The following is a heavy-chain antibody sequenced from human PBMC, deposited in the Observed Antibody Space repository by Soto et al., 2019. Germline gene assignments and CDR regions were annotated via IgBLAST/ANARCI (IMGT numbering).Heavy chain of an antibody. V-gene: IGHV4-59*01. CDR1: GYTFTSYY. CDR2: IYYSGST. Sequence: SFKASGYTFTSYYMHWVRQPPGKGLEWIGYIYYSGSTNYNPSLKSRVTISVDTSKNQFSLKLSSVTAADTAVYYCARGLRPNWFDPWGQGTLVTV. CDR3: ARGLRPNWFDP. J-gene: IGHJ5*02.